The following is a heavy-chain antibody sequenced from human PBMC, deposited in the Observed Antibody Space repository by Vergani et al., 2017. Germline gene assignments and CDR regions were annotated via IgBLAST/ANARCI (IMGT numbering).Heavy chain of an antibody. D-gene: IGHD3-22*01. Sequence: QVQLVESGGGVVQPGRSLRLSCAASGFTFSSYAMHWVRQAPGTGLEWVAVISYDGSNKYYADSVKGRFTISRDNSKNMLYLQMNSLRAEDTAVYYCARDVDYESSGYQQDYWDEGTLVAVSS. CDR1: GFTFSSYA. J-gene: IGHJ4*02. CDR3: ARDVDYESSGYQQDY. CDR2: ISYDGSNK. V-gene: IGHV3-30*01.